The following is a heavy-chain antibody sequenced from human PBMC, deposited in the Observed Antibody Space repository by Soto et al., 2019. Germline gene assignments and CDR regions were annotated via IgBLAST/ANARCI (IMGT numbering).Heavy chain of an antibody. CDR3: ASSGYYERYYYGMDV. CDR1: GGSISSGGYS. Sequence: SETLSLTCAVSGGSISSGGYSWSWIRQPPGKGLEWIGYIYHSGSTYYNPSLKSRVTISVDRSKNQFSLKLSSVTAADTAVYYCASSGYYERYYYGMDVWGQGTTVTVSS. J-gene: IGHJ6*02. V-gene: IGHV4-30-2*01. D-gene: IGHD3-22*01. CDR2: IYHSGST.